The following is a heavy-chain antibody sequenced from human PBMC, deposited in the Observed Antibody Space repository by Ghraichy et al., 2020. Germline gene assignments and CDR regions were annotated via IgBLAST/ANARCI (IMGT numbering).Heavy chain of an antibody. Sequence: GESLNISCKGSGYSFTSYWIGWVRQMPGKGLEWMGIIYPGDSDTRYSPSFQGQVTISADKSISTAYLQWSSLKASDTAMYYCATPHRDSSSWYEGDYWGQGTLVTVSS. CDR1: GYSFTSYW. J-gene: IGHJ4*02. D-gene: IGHD6-13*01. CDR2: IYPGDSDT. V-gene: IGHV5-51*01. CDR3: ATPHRDSSSWYEGDY.